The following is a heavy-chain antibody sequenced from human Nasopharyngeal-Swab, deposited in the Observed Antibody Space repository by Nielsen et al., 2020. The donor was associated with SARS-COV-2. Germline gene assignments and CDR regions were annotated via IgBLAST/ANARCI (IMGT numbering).Heavy chain of an antibody. CDR1: GFTFSAHY. J-gene: IGHJ6*02. Sequence: GESLKISCAASGFTFSAHYMDWVRQAPGKGLEWVGRSRNKANSYTTEYAASVKGRFTIPRDGSKNSLYLQMSSLRTEDTALYYCARDLSSIWTSGLGVWGQGTTVIVS. D-gene: IGHD6-13*01. CDR2: SRNKANSYTT. CDR3: ARDLSSIWTSGLGV. V-gene: IGHV3-72*01.